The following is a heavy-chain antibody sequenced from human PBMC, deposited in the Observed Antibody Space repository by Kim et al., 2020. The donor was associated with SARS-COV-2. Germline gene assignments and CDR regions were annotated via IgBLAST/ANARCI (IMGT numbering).Heavy chain of an antibody. J-gene: IGHJ6*02. V-gene: IGHV7-4-1*02. Sequence: ASVKVSCKASGYTFTSYAMNWVRQAPGQGLEWMGWINTNTGNPTYAQGFTGRFVFSLDTSVSTAYLQISSLKAEDTAVYYCARHPGYLSSGYGWRSYYYYGMDVWGQGTTVTVSS. CDR2: INTNTGNP. CDR3: ARHPGYLSSGYGWRSYYYYGMDV. D-gene: IGHD3-9*01. CDR1: GYTFTSYA.